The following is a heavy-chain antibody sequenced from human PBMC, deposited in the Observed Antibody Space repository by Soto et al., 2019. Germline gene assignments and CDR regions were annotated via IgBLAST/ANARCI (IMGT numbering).Heavy chain of an antibody. CDR1: GFTFSSYG. J-gene: IGHJ5*02. D-gene: IGHD7-27*01. CDR2: IWYDGSNK. V-gene: IGHV3-33*01. CDR3: ARDDGLLGYNWFDP. Sequence: QVQLVESGGGVVQPGRSLRLSCAASGFTFSSYGMHWVRQAPGKGLEWVAVIWYDGSNKYYADSVKGRFTISRDNSKNTLYLQMNSLRAEDTAVYYCARDDGLLGYNWFDPWGQGTLVTVSS.